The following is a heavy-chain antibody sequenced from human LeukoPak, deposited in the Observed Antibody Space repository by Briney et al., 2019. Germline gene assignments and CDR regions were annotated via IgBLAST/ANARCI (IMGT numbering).Heavy chain of an antibody. V-gene: IGHV3-33*01. CDR1: GFTFSTYS. Sequence: GGSLRLSCAASGFTFSTYSMNWVRQAPGKGLEWVAVIWYDGVNKYYGDSVKGRFTISRDNSKNTLYLQMDSLRAEDTAVYYCARDPYASGSYCDSWGQGTLVTVSS. J-gene: IGHJ4*02. D-gene: IGHD3-10*01. CDR3: ARDPYASGSYCDS. CDR2: IWYDGVNK.